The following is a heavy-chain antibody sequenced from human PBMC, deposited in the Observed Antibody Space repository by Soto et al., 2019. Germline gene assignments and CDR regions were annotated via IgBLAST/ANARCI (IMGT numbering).Heavy chain of an antibody. D-gene: IGHD2-2*01. CDR3: ARARYQLLHPYYYGMDV. J-gene: IGHJ6*02. V-gene: IGHV4-31*03. CDR2: IYYSGST. CDR1: GGSISSGGYY. Sequence: PSETLSLTCTVPGGSISSGGYYRSWIRQHPGKGLEWIGYIYYSGSTYYNPSLKSRVTISVDTSRNQVSLKLSSVTAADSAVYFCARARYQLLHPYYYGMDVWGQGTTVTVSS.